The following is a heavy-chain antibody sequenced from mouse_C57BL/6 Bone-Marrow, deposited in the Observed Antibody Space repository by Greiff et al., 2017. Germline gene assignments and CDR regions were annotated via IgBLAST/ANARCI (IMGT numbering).Heavy chain of an antibody. CDR1: GYTFTSYW. CDR3: ARSGPLGRSFDY. D-gene: IGHD4-1*01. V-gene: IGHV1-55*01. Sequence: QVQLQQPGAELVKPGASVKMSCKASGYTFTSYWITWVKQRPGQGLEWIGDIYPTSGRTNYNEKFTSKAILTVDTSSNTAYMQLSSRTSEDSAVFYCARSGPLGRSFDYWGQGTTLTVSS. J-gene: IGHJ2*01. CDR2: IYPTSGRT.